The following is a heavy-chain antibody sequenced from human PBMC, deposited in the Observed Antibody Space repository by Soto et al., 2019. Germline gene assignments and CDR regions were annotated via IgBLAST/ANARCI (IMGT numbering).Heavy chain of an antibody. CDR1: AFSLRTSGVA. D-gene: IGHD6-19*01. J-gene: IGHJ5*02. CDR2: IYWDDDK. CDR3: AHALTYNRGWFRNWFDP. V-gene: IGHV2-5*02. Sequence: SGPTLVNPTQALTLPSTLSAFSLRTSGVAVGWIRQPPGKALECLAVIYWDDDKWYTPSQKSRLTLTQDTSKNQVVLTLTNMDPVDTATYYCAHALTYNRGWFRNWFDPWGQGTLVTVSS.